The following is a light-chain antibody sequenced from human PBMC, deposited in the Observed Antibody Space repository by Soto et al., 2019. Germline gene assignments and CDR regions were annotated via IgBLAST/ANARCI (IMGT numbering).Light chain of an antibody. V-gene: IGKV3-15*01. J-gene: IGKJ1*01. CDR1: QSVSSS. CDR3: LQYNNWWT. Sequence: DMVMAQSPATLSVSPGERATLPCRASQSVSSSLAWYQQKPGRSPRLLIYGASTRAIGIPARFSGSGSGTEFTLTISSLQSEDFAVYYCLQYNNWWTFGQGTKVDIK. CDR2: GAS.